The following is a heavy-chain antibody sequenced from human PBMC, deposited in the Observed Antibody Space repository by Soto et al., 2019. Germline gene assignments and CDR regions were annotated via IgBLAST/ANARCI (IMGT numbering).Heavy chain of an antibody. D-gene: IGHD3-10*01. CDR1: GFTFSDYY. CDR3: ARDSGRPPDY. Sequence: QVQLVESGGGLVKPGGSLRLSCAASGFTFSDYYMTWIRQAPGKGLEWVSYISSSTSTIYYADSVRGRFTVSRDNAKNSLTLKMKSLRAEDGAVYYGARDSGRPPDYGGQGTLVTVSS. V-gene: IGHV3-11*01. J-gene: IGHJ4*02. CDR2: ISSSTSTI.